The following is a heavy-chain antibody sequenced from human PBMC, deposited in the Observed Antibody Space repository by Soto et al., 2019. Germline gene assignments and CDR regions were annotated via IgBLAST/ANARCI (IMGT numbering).Heavy chain of an antibody. J-gene: IGHJ4*02. CDR2: ISSSSSYI. CDR1: GFTFSSYS. D-gene: IGHD2-8*01. V-gene: IGHV3-21*01. Sequence: GSLRLSCAASGFTFSSYSMNWVRQAPGKGLEWVSSISSSSSYIYYADSVKGRFTISRDNAKNSLYLQMNSLRAEDTAVYYCARYCTNGVCYSLGGFDYWGQGTLVTVSS. CDR3: ARYCTNGVCYSLGGFDY.